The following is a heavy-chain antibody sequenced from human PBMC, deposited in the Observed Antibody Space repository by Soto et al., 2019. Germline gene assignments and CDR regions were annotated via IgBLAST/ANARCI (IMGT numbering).Heavy chain of an antibody. J-gene: IGHJ4*02. CDR3: ARPGSSSSDY. CDR2: INPRDSDT. V-gene: IGHV5-51*01. CDR1: GYSFTTRW. Sequence: PGESLKISCKGSGYSFTTRWIGWVRQMPGKGLEWMGIINPRDSDTRYSPSFQGQVTISADKSINTAYLQWSSLKASDTAMYYCARPGSSSSDYWGQGTLVTVSS. D-gene: IGHD6-6*01.